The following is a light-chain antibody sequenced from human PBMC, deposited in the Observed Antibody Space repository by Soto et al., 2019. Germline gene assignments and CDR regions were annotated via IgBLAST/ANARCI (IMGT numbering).Light chain of an antibody. CDR1: ESVSSNY. Sequence: EIVLTQSPGTLSSSPGERATLSCRASESVSSNYLAWYQQRPGQAPRLLIYAASNRASGIPDRFGGSGSGTDFTLPVSRLEPDAFAVYYCQQYGSAPWTFGQGTKV. J-gene: IGKJ1*01. V-gene: IGKV3-20*01. CDR2: AAS. CDR3: QQYGSAPWT.